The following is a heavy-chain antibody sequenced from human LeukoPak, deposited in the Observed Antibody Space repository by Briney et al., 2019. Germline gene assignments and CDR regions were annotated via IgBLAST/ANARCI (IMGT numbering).Heavy chain of an antibody. V-gene: IGHV3-66*01. CDR3: ARDGGYYYDSSGYYPSYYYYGMDV. CDR2: IYSGGST. Sequence: AGGSLRLSCAASGFTVSSNYMSWVRQAPGKGLEWVSVIYSGGSTYYADSVKGRFTISRDNSKNTLYLQMNSLRAEDTAVYYCARDGGYYYDSSGYYPSYYYYGMDVWGQGTTVTVSS. J-gene: IGHJ6*02. D-gene: IGHD3-22*01. CDR1: GFTVSSNY.